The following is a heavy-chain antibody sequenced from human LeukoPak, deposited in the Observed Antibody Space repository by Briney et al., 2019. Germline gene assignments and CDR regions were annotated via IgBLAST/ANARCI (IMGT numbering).Heavy chain of an antibody. CDR1: GGSLSSYY. D-gene: IGHD1-26*01. Sequence: PSETLSLTCTVSGGSLSSYYWSWIRQPAGKGLEGIGRIYTSGSTKYNPSLNSPVTMSVDTSKNQFSLKLSSVTAADTAVYYCARDRVGGISHDAFDIWGQGTMVIVSS. V-gene: IGHV4-4*07. J-gene: IGHJ3*02. CDR2: IYTSGST. CDR3: ARDRVGGISHDAFDI.